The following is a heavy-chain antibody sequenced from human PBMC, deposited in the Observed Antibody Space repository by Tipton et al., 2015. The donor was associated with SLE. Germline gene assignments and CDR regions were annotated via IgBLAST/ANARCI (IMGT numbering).Heavy chain of an antibody. J-gene: IGHJ5*02. CDR3: ARALHDYYDSSGYYYWFDP. CDR2: IYHSGST. V-gene: IGHV4-38-2*01. CDR1: GYSISSGYY. Sequence: TLSLTCAVSGYSISSGYYWGWIRQPPGKGLEWFGSIYHSGSTYYNPSLKSRVTISVDTSKNQFSLKLSSVTAADTAVYYCARALHDYYDSSGYYYWFDPWGQGTLVTVSS. D-gene: IGHD3-22*01.